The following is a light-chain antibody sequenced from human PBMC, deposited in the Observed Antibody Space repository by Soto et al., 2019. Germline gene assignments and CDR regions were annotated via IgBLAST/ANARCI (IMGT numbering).Light chain of an antibody. CDR1: PCFRSY. V-gene: IGKV3-11*01. J-gene: IGKJ1*01. CDR2: DAS. Sequence: PGDRAPLYCSASPCFRSYLAWYQQKPGQAPRLLIYDASNRAPGIPARFSGSGSGTDFTLTISSREPEDFAVNYCQQRRNWPRTFGQGTKV. CDR3: QQRRNWPRT.